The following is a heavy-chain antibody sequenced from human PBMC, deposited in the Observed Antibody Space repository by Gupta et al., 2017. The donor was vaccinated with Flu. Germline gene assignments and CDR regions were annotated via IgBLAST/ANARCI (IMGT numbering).Heavy chain of an antibody. J-gene: IGHJ5*02. CDR3: AKEYTAVAGNDNWFQP. CDR1: GFTFDKFA. V-gene: IGHV3-23*01. Sequence: VGSGFTFDKFAMSWVRQSPGKGLEWVSGINAGGSRTFYADSGKGRFTISRDNSRNALFLQMNSLRVEDTATYSCAKEYTAVAGNDNWFQPCGQGTLVTVS. D-gene: IGHD6-19*01. CDR2: INAGGSRT.